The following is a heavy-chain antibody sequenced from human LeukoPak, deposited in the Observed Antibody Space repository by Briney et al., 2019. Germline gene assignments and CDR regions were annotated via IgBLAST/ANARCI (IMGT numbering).Heavy chain of an antibody. V-gene: IGHV4-59*01. Sequence: SETLSLTCTVSGGSISSYHWSWIRQPPGKELEWIGYLYYSGSTNYNPSFKSRVTMSVDTSKNQFSLKLNSMTAADTAVYFCARGRYNDYGFDYWGQGTLVTVSS. CDR1: GGSISSYH. J-gene: IGHJ4*02. CDR2: LYYSGST. CDR3: ARGRYNDYGFDY. D-gene: IGHD1-1*01.